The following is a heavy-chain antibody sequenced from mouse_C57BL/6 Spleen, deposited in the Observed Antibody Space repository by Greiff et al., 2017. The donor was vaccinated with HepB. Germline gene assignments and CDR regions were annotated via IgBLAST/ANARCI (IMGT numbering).Heavy chain of an antibody. CDR3: ARWPNWDGYFDV. Sequence: VQLQQSGPELVKPGASVKISCKASGYAFSSSWMNWVKQRPGKGLEWIGRIYPGDGDTNYNGKFKGKATLTADKSSSTAYMQLSSLTSEDSAVYFCARWPNWDGYFDVWGTGTTVTVSS. D-gene: IGHD4-1*01. CDR1: GYAFSSSW. J-gene: IGHJ1*03. V-gene: IGHV1-82*01. CDR2: IYPGDGDT.